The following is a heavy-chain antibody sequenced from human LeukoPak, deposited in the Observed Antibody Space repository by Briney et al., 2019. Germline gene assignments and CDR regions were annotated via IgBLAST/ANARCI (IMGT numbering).Heavy chain of an antibody. CDR2: IKGDGSDK. D-gene: IGHD5-18*01. Sequence: PGGSLRLSCAASGFSSSNYWMTWIRQAPGKGREWVATIKGDGSDKRYVDSVKGRFTISRDDVKNSLYLQLNNLRAEDTAIYYCARAQWGYPFDVWGQGTRVTVSS. CDR1: GFSSSNYW. J-gene: IGHJ3*01. V-gene: IGHV3-7*03. CDR3: ARAQWGYPFDV.